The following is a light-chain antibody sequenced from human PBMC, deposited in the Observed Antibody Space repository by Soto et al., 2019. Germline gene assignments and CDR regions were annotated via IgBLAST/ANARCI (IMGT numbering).Light chain of an antibody. CDR2: GAS. J-gene: IGKJ1*01. V-gene: IGKV3-20*01. CDR3: QQYGSSPWT. Sequence: EIVLTQSPGTLSLSPGERATLSCRASQSVSSSYLAWYQQKPGQAPRLLIYGASSRATGILDRFSGRGSGTDFTLTISRLEPEDFAVYYCQQYGSSPWTFGQGTKGEIK. CDR1: QSVSSSY.